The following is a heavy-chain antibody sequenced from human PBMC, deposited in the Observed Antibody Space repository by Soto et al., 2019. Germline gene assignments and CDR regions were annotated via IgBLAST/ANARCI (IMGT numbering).Heavy chain of an antibody. V-gene: IGHV3-11*06. CDR2: ISSSSSYT. Sequence: GGSLRLSCAASGFTFSDYYMSWIRQAPGKGLEWVSYISSSSSYTNYADSVKGRFTISRDNAKNSLYLQMNSLRAEDTAVYYCARVDKGSGYYFFDYWGQGTLVTVSS. CDR1: GFTFSDYY. D-gene: IGHD3-22*01. CDR3: ARVDKGSGYYFFDY. J-gene: IGHJ4*02.